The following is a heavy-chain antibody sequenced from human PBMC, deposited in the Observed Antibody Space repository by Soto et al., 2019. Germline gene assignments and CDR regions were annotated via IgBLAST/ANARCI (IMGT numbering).Heavy chain of an antibody. Sequence: QIQLVESGGDVVQPGKSLRLSCSASGFNFGFFGMHWVRQAPGKGLEWVAFISGDGINTQYADSVRGRFTLSRDYSRKTMYLQMDSLRYEATALYYCARGNLSFDFDSWGLGTLVTVSS. J-gene: IGHJ4*02. D-gene: IGHD1-26*01. CDR1: GFNFGFFG. CDR3: ARGNLSFDFDS. CDR2: ISGDGINT. V-gene: IGHV3-30*03.